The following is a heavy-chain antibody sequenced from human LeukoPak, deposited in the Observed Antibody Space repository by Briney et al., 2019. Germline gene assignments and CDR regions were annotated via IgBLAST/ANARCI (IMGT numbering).Heavy chain of an antibody. CDR1: GFTFDDYA. D-gene: IGHD3-10*01. CDR2: ISWNSGSI. Sequence: GRSLRLSCAASGFTFDDYAMHWVRQAPGKGLEWVSGISWNSGSIGYADSVKGRFTISRDNAKNSLYLQMNSLRAEDTALYYCAKGDYYGAKDAFDIWGQGTMVTVSS. J-gene: IGHJ3*02. CDR3: AKGDYYGAKDAFDI. V-gene: IGHV3-9*01.